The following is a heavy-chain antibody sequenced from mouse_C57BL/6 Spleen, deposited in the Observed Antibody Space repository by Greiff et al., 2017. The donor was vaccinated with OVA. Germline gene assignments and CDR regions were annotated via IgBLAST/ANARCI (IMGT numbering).Heavy chain of an antibody. D-gene: IGHD1-1*01. CDR2: FHPYNDDT. J-gene: IGHJ2*01. CDR3: ARRNYYGSSYYFDY. Sequence: VQLQQSGAELVKPGASVKMSCKASGYTFTTYPIEWMKQNHGKSLEWIGNFHPYNDDTKYNEKFKGKATLTVEKSSSTVYVELSRLTSDDSAVYDCARRNYYGSSYYFDYWGQGTTLTVSS. V-gene: IGHV1-47*01. CDR1: GYTFTTYP.